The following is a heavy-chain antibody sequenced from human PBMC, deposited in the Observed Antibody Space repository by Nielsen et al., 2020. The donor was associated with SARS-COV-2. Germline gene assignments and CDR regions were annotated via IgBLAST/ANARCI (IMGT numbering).Heavy chain of an antibody. V-gene: IGHV4-59*13. CDR3: ASTTTIGALYYFDY. D-gene: IGHD4-11*01. CDR2: IYYSGST. J-gene: IGHJ4*02. Sequence: SETLSLTCAVYGGSFSSYYWSWIRQPPGKGLEWIGYIYYSGSTNYNPSLKSRVTISVDTSKNQFSLKLSSVTAADTAVYYCASTTTIGALYYFDYWGQGTLVTVSS. CDR1: GGSFSSYY.